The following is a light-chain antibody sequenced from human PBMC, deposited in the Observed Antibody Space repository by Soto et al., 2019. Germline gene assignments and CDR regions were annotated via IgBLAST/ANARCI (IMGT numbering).Light chain of an antibody. CDR3: SSYTISTTLV. CDR1: SSDVGGYNY. CDR2: EVS. J-gene: IGLJ1*01. V-gene: IGLV2-14*01. Sequence: QSALPQPASVSGSPGQSITISCTGTSSDVGGYNYVSWYQQHPGKAPKLMIYEVSNRPSGVSTRFSGSKSGNTASLTISGLQAEDEADYYCSSYTISTTLVFGTGTKVTVL.